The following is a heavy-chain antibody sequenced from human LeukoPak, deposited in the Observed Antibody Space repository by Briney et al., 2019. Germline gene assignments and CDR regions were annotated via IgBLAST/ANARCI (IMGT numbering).Heavy chain of an antibody. V-gene: IGHV3-7*01. J-gene: IGHJ6*02. Sequence: PGGSLRLSCAASGFTFSSYWMSWVRQAPGKGLEWVANIKRDGSEKYYVDSVKGRFTISRDNAKNSLYLQMNSLRAEDTAVYYCARVGGVVVPAAYYYYYYGMDIWGQGTTVTVSS. D-gene: IGHD2-2*01. CDR1: GFTFSSYW. CDR3: ARVGGVVVPAAYYYYYYGMDI. CDR2: IKRDGSEK.